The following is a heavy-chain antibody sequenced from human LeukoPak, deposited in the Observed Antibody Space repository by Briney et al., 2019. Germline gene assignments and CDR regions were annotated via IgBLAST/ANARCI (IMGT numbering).Heavy chain of an antibody. CDR1: GFTFSSYS. J-gene: IGHJ5*02. Sequence: GGSLRLSCAASGFTFSSYSMNWVRQAPGKGLEWVSSISRSSSYIYYADSVKGRFTISRDNAKNSLYLQMNSLRAEDTAVYYCAREAFSWNYVGFDPWGQGTLVTVSS. CDR3: AREAFSWNYVGFDP. D-gene: IGHD1-7*01. V-gene: IGHV3-21*01. CDR2: ISRSSSYI.